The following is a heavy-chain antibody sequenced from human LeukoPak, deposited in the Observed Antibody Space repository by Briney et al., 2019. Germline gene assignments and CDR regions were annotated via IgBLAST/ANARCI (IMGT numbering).Heavy chain of an antibody. Sequence: PGGSLRLSCAASGFTFSSYEMNWVRQAPGKGLEWVSYINSGGSTIYYADSVKGRFTSSRDNAKNSLYLQVNSLSAEDRAVYYCARDLGTPGTNFDYWVPGTLVTVSS. V-gene: IGHV3-48*03. J-gene: IGHJ4*02. CDR3: ARDLGTPGTNFDY. CDR2: INSGGSTI. D-gene: IGHD1-1*01. CDR1: GFTFSSYE.